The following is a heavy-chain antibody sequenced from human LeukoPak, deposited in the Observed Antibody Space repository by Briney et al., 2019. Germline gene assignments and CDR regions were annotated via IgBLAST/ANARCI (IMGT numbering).Heavy chain of an antibody. CDR1: GGSISSYY. CDR3: ARQGVDSSGYLLDY. J-gene: IGHJ4*02. D-gene: IGHD3-22*01. CDR2: IYYSGST. V-gene: IGHV4-59*01. Sequence: SETLSLTCTVSGGSISSYYWSWIRQPPGKGLEWIGYIYYSGSTNHNPSLKSRVTISVDTSKNQFSLKLSSVTAADTAVYYCARQGVDSSGYLLDYWAREPWSPSPQ.